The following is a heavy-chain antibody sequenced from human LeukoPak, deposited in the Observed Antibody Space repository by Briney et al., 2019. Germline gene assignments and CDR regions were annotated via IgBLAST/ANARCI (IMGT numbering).Heavy chain of an antibody. D-gene: IGHD1-26*01. CDR1: GGTFSSYA. V-gene: IGHV1-69*04. J-gene: IGHJ4*02. CDR2: IIPILGIA. CDR3: ATGVTNSGSYPAPDY. Sequence: SVKVSCKASGGTFSSYAISWVRQAPGQGLEWMGRIIPILGIANYAQKFQGRVTITADKSTSTAYMELSSLRSEDTAVYYCATGVTNSGSYPAPDYWGQGTLVTVSS.